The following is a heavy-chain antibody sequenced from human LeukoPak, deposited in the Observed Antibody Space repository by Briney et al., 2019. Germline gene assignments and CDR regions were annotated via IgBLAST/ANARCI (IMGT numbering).Heavy chain of an antibody. J-gene: IGHJ4*02. CDR3: ARDPPAVAINTYG. D-gene: IGHD5-24*01. V-gene: IGHV3-66*01. Sequence: GGSLRLSCAASGVTVSNNFMLWVRQAPGKGLEWVSLIYSGGDTHYADSVKGRFTISRDNSKSTLYLQMNNLRAEDTAVYYCARDPPAVAINTYGWGQGTLVTVSS. CDR1: GVTVSNNF. CDR2: IYSGGDT.